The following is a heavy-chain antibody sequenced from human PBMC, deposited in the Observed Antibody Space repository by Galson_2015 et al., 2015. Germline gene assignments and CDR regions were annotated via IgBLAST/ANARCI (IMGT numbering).Heavy chain of an antibody. CDR2: IWYDGSNK. CDR1: GFTFSSYG. D-gene: IGHD3-22*01. V-gene: IGHV3-33*01. J-gene: IGHJ4*02. CDR3: ARDRRDSSGSIDY. Sequence: SLRLSCAASGFTFSSYGMHWVRQAPGKGLEWVAVIWYDGSNKYYADSVKGRFTISRDNSKNTLYLQMNSLRAEDTAVYYCARDRRDSSGSIDYWGQGTLVTVSS.